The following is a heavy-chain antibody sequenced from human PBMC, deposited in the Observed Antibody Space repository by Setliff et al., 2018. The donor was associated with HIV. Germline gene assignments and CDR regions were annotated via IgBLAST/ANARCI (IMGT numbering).Heavy chain of an antibody. CDR2: IYSDGSS. CDR1: GFTVSRFY. Sequence: LRLSCAASGFTVSRFYMSWVRQAPGKGLEWVSVIYSDGSSYYADSVRGRFTISRDNYKNTLYLQMNSLRPEDTAVYYCARDSPLSHFDYWGQGILVTVS. CDR3: ARDSPLSHFDY. V-gene: IGHV3-53*01. J-gene: IGHJ4*02.